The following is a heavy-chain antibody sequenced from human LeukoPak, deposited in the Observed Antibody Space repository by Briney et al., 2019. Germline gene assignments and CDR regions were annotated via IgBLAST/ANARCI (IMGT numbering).Heavy chain of an antibody. J-gene: IGHJ4*02. D-gene: IGHD3-22*01. CDR2: IYYSGST. V-gene: IGHV4-31*03. CDR1: GGSISSGGYY. CDR3: ARSKSPLYDSSGYYTLGY. Sequence: SQTLSLTCTVSGGSISSGGYYWSWIRQHPGKGLEWIGYIYYSGSTYYNPSLKSRVTISVDTSKNQFSLKLSSVTAADTAVYYCARSKSPLYDSSGYYTLGYWGQGTLVTVSS.